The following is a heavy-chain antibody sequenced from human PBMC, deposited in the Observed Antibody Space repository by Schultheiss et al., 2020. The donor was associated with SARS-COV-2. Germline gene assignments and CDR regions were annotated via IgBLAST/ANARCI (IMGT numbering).Heavy chain of an antibody. CDR2: ISYDGSNK. CDR1: GFTFSSYG. CDR3: ARVRRGDYFDY. Sequence: GGSLRLSCAASGFTFSSYGMHWVRQAPGKGLEWVAVISYDGSNKYYVDSVKGRFTISRDNAKNSLYLQMNSLRAEDTAVYYCARVRRGDYFDYWGQGTLVTVSS. D-gene: IGHD3-10*01. V-gene: IGHV3-30*03. J-gene: IGHJ4*02.